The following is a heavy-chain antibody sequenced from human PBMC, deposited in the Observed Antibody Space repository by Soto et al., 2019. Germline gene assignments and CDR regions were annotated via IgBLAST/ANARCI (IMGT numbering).Heavy chain of an antibody. CDR2: MNPNSGNT. V-gene: IGHV1-8*01. CDR1: GYTCTSYD. Sequence: ASVKVSCKASGYTCTSYDINWMRQATGQGLEWMGWMNPNSGNTGYAQKFQGRVTMARNTSISTAYMELSSLRSEDTAVYYCARALTYYYGSGSSPDAFDIWGQGTMVTVSS. CDR3: ARALTYYYGSGSSPDAFDI. D-gene: IGHD3-10*01. J-gene: IGHJ3*02.